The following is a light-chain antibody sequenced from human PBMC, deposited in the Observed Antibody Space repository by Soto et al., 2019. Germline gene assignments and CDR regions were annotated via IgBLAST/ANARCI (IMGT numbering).Light chain of an antibody. CDR2: GAS. Sequence: EIVLTQSPGTLSLSPGERATHSCRASQSVSSSYLAWYQQIPGQAPRLLIYGASSRATGIPDRFSGSGSGTDFTLTISRLEPEDFAVYYCQQYGSSGLTFGGGTKVEIK. J-gene: IGKJ4*01. V-gene: IGKV3-20*01. CDR1: QSVSSSY. CDR3: QQYGSSGLT.